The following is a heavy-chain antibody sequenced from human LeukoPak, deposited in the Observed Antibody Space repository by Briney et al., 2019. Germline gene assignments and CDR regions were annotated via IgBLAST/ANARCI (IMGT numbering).Heavy chain of an antibody. CDR3: ASGSVTSPLHDAFDI. Sequence: GESLKISCKGSGYSFTSYWIGWVRQMPGKGLEWMGIIYPGDSDTRYSPSFQGQVTISADKSISTAYLQWSSLKASDTAMYYCASGSVTSPLHDAFDIWGQGTMVTVSS. V-gene: IGHV5-51*01. J-gene: IGHJ3*02. CDR2: IYPGDSDT. D-gene: IGHD4-17*01. CDR1: GYSFTSYW.